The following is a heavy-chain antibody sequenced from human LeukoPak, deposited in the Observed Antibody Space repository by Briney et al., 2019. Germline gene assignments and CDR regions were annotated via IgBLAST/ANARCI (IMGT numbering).Heavy chain of an antibody. D-gene: IGHD3-16*02. CDR2: IYYSGST. CDR1: GGSISSSSYY. CDR3: ARDFRGVWGSYRFDY. V-gene: IGHV4-39*07. J-gene: IGHJ4*02. Sequence: PSETLSLTCTVSGGSISSSSYYWGWIRQPPGKGLGWIRSIYYSGSTYYNPSLKSRVTISVDTSKNQFSLKLSSVTAADTAVYYCARDFRGVWGSYRFDYWGQGTLVTVSS.